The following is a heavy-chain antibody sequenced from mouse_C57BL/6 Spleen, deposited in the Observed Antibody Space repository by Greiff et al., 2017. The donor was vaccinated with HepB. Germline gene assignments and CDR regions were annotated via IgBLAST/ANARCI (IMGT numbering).Heavy chain of an antibody. Sequence: EVQRVESGGGLVKPGGSLKLSCAASGFTFSSYAMSWVRQTPEKRLEWVATISDGGSYTYYPDNVKGRFTISRDNAKNNLYLQMSHLKSEDTAMYYCARGGYGNYLRGFDYWGQGTTLTVSS. CDR3: ARGGYGNYLRGFDY. J-gene: IGHJ2*01. V-gene: IGHV5-4*01. CDR2: ISDGGSYT. D-gene: IGHD2-10*02. CDR1: GFTFSSYA.